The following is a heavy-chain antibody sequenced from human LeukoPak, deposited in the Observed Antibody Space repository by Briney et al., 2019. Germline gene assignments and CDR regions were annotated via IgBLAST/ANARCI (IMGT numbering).Heavy chain of an antibody. Sequence: SETLSLTCTVSGGSISSGGYYWSWIRQHPGKGLEWIGYIYYSGSTYYNPSLKSRVTISVDASKNQFSLKLSSVTAADTAVYYCARVGTRYCSSTSCYGWFDPWGQGTLVTVSS. D-gene: IGHD2-2*01. CDR2: IYYSGST. V-gene: IGHV4-31*03. CDR1: GGSISSGGYY. CDR3: ARVGTRYCSSTSCYGWFDP. J-gene: IGHJ5*02.